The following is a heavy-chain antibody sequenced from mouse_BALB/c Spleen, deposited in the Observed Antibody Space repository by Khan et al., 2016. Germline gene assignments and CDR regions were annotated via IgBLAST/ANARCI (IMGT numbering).Heavy chain of an antibody. CDR1: GYSFTGYY. D-gene: IGHD2-2*01. CDR3: ARGGYDGYYAMDY. V-gene: IGHV1S34*01. J-gene: IGHJ4*01. Sequence: LVKTGASVKISCKAAGYSFTGYYIHWVKQSHGKGLEWIGYISCYNGATNYNQKFRGKATFTVDTSSSTAYMQFNSLTSEDSAVYYYARGGYDGYYAMDYWGQGTSVTVSS. CDR2: ISCYNGAT.